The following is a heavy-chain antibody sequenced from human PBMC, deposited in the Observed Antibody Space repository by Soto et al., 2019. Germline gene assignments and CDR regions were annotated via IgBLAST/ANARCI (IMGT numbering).Heavy chain of an antibody. CDR3: ARRWGRSFDY. CDR1: GVSISSYY. D-gene: IGHD2-15*01. Sequence: SETLSLTCTVSGVSISSYYWSWIQQPPGKGLEWIGYIYYSGSTNYNPSLKSRVTISVDTSKNQFSLKLSSVTAADTAVYYCARRWGRSFDYWGQGTLVTVSS. V-gene: IGHV4-59*08. CDR2: IYYSGST. J-gene: IGHJ4*02.